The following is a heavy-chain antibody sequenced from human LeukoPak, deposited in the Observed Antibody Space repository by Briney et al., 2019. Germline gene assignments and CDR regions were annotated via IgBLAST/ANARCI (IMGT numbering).Heavy chain of an antibody. CDR2: IYSGGST. V-gene: IGHV3-66*01. CDR3: ARNPLLGAFDI. CDR1: GFTVSSNY. Sequence: GGSLRLSCAASGFTVSSNYMSWVRQAPGKGLEWVSVIYSGGSTYYADPVKGRFTISRDNSKNTLYLQMNSLRAEDTAVYYCARNPLLGAFDIWGQGTMVTVSS. D-gene: IGHD3-10*01. J-gene: IGHJ3*02.